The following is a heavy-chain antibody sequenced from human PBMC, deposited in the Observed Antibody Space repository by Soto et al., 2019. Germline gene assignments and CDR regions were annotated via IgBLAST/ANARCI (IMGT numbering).Heavy chain of an antibody. CDR1: GGSISSGDYY. D-gene: IGHD3-22*01. CDR2: IYYSGST. V-gene: IGHV4-30-4*01. Sequence: TLSLTCTVSGGSISSGDYYWSWIRQPPGKGLEWIGYIYYSGSTYYNPSLKSRVTISVDTSKNQFSLKLSSVTAADTAVYYCARGVDYYDSSGYYFDYWGQGTLVTVSS. CDR3: ARGVDYYDSSGYYFDY. J-gene: IGHJ4*02.